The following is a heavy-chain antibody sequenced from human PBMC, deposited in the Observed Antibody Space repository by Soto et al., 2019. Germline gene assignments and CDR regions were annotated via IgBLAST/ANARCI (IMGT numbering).Heavy chain of an antibody. CDR3: ARSGWIQLWPAMDV. D-gene: IGHD5-18*01. CDR2: IYYSGST. J-gene: IGHJ6*02. V-gene: IGHV4-59*01. Sequence: SETLSLTCTVSGASISSSYWSWIRQPPGKGLEWIGYIYYSGSTNYNPSLKSRVTISVDTSKNQFSLKLSSVTAADTAVYYCARSGWIQLWPAMDVWGQGTTVTVS. CDR1: GASISSSY.